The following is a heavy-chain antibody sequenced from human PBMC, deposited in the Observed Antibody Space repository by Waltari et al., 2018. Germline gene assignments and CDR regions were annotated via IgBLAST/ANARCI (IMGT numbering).Heavy chain of an antibody. Sequence: QVQLQQWGAGLLKPSETLSLTCTVSGGSISSYYWSWIRQPPGKGLEWIGYIYYSGSTNYNPSLKSRVTISVDTSKNQFSLKLSSVTAADTAVYYCARDNYDSSGYYMDVWGKGTTVTVSS. CDR3: ARDNYDSSGYYMDV. J-gene: IGHJ6*03. V-gene: IGHV4-59*01. CDR2: IYYSGST. CDR1: GGSISSYY. D-gene: IGHD3-22*01.